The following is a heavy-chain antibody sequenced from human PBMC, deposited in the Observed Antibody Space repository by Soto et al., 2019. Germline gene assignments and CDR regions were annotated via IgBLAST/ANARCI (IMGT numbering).Heavy chain of an antibody. CDR1: GGSFSGYY. V-gene: IGHV4-34*01. Sequence: PSETLSLTCAVYGGSFSGYYWSWIRQPPGKGLEWIGEINHSGSTNYNPSLKSRVTISVDTSKNQFSLKLSSVTAADTAVYYCARVGDTTVTTSTYYYYYMDVWGKGTTVTVSS. CDR3: ARVGDTTVTTSTYYYYYMDV. J-gene: IGHJ6*03. D-gene: IGHD4-4*01. CDR2: INHSGST.